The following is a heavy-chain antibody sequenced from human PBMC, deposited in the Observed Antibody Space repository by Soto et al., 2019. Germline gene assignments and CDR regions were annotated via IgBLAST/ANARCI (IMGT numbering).Heavy chain of an antibody. CDR3: ARVGSGWYLAY. V-gene: IGHV4-59*01. D-gene: IGHD6-19*01. Sequence: SETLSLTCTVSGGSISSYYWSWIRQPPGKGLEWIGYIYYSGSTNYNPSLKSRVTISVDTSKNRFSLKLSSVTAADTAVYYCARVGSGWYLAYWGQGTLVTVSS. CDR2: IYYSGST. CDR1: GGSISSYY. J-gene: IGHJ4*02.